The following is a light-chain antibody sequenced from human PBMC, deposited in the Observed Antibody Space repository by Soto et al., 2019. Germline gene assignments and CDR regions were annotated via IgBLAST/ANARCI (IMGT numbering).Light chain of an antibody. CDR1: QSISSY. Sequence: DIQMTQSPSSLSASVGDRVTITCRASQSISSYLNRYQQKPAKAPKLLIYAASSLQSGVPSRFSGSGSGTDFTLTISRLEPEDFVVYYCQQYASSPWTVGQGTKVDSK. J-gene: IGKJ1*01. V-gene: IGKV1-39*01. CDR2: AAS. CDR3: QQYASSPWT.